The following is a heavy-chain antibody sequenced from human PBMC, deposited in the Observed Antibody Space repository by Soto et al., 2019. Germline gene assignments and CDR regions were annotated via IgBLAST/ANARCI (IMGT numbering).Heavy chain of an antibody. Sequence: GGSLRLSCAASGFTFDDYAMHWVRQAPGKGLEWVSGISWNSGSIGYADSVKGRFTISRDNAKNSLYLQMNSLRAEDTALYYCAKSLVGDIEPGSLFDYWGQGTLVTVSS. CDR3: AKSLVGDIEPGSLFDY. D-gene: IGHD3-10*01. CDR2: ISWNSGSI. V-gene: IGHV3-9*01. J-gene: IGHJ4*02. CDR1: GFTFDDYA.